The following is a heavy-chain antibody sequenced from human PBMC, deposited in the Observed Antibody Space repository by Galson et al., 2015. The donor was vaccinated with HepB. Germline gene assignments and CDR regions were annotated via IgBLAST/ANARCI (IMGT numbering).Heavy chain of an antibody. J-gene: IGHJ4*02. D-gene: IGHD2-2*01. V-gene: IGHV6-1*01. CDR1: GDSVSSNNAA. CDR2: TYYRSKWYN. Sequence: CAISGDSVSSNNAAWNLIRQSPSRGLEWLGRTYYRSKWYNDYAVSVQSRITISPDKSKNQFSLQLNSVTPEDTAMYYCARVSKEYCSSTSCYACDYWGQGTLVTVSS. CDR3: ARVSKEYCSSTSCYACDY.